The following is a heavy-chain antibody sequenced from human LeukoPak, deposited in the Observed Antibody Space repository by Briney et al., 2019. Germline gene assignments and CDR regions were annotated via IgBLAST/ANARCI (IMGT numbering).Heavy chain of an antibody. D-gene: IGHD1-26*01. CDR1: GYTFTSYG. CDR3: ARDPRIVGASKGDYFDY. V-gene: IGHV1-18*01. J-gene: IGHJ4*02. CDR2: ISAYNGNT. Sequence: ASVKVSCKASGYTFTSYGISWVRQAPGRGLEWMGWISAYNGNTNYAQKLQGRVTMTTDTSTSTAYMELRSLRSDDTAVYYCARDPRIVGASKGDYFDYWGQGTLVTVSS.